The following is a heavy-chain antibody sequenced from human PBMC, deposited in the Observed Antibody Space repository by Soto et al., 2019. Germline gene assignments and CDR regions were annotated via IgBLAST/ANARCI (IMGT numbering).Heavy chain of an antibody. Sequence: EVQLVESGGGLVQPGGSLRLSCAASGFTVSSNYMSWVRQAPGKGLEWVSVIYSGGDTYYADSVTGRFTSSSDTSKNTVFLQMNSLRAEDTALYFCAKSRSSSSRYFHYWGQGALVAVCS. D-gene: IGHD6-6*01. CDR2: IYSGGDT. J-gene: IGHJ4*02. CDR1: GFTVSSNY. V-gene: IGHV3-66*01. CDR3: AKSRSSSSRYFHY.